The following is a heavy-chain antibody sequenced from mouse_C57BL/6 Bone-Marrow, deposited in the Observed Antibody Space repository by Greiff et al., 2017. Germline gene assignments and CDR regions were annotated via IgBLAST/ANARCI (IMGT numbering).Heavy chain of an antibody. D-gene: IGHD2-4*01. CDR2: IDPKSGGT. Sequence: QVQLQQPGAELVKPGASVKLSCKASGYTFTSYWMHWVKQRPGRGLEWIGRIDPKSGGTKYNEKFKSKATLTVDKPSSTAYMQLSSLTSEDSAVYYCARPVYYDYGGYFDYWGQGTTLTVSS. V-gene: IGHV1-72*01. J-gene: IGHJ2*01. CDR3: ARPVYYDYGGYFDY. CDR1: GYTFTSYW.